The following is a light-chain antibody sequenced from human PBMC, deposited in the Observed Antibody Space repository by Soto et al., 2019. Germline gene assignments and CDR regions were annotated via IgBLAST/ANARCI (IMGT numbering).Light chain of an antibody. CDR3: VARSPWPWT. CDR1: QSIGSE. V-gene: IGKV3-11*01. CDR2: DAS. Sequence: IVLTQSPATLSLCPGERGTLSCRAGQSIGSELAWYQQKPGQAPRLLIYDASNRATDIPARFSGSGSGTDFTLTISSLEPEDIAVYYCVARSPWPWTVGQGSKVEIK. J-gene: IGKJ1*01.